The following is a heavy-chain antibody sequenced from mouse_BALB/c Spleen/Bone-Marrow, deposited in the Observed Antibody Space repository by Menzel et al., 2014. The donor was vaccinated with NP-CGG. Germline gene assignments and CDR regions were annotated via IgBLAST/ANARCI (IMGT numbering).Heavy chain of an antibody. CDR2: INPDSSTI. J-gene: IGHJ1*01. Sequence: EVKLVESGGGLVQPGGSLKLSCAASGFDFSRYWMSWVRQAPGKGLEWIGEINPDSSTINYTPSLKDKFIISRDNANNKLYLQMSKVRIEDPAIYYCARLYYDYDDVFYWCFDVWGAGTTVTVSS. D-gene: IGHD2-4*01. V-gene: IGHV4-1*02. CDR3: ARLYYDYDDVFYWCFDV. CDR1: GFDFSRYW.